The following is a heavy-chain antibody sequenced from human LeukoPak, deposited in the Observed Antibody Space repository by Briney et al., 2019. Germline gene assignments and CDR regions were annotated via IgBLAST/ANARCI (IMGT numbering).Heavy chain of an antibody. D-gene: IGHD5-12*01. CDR3: ATLVATTRFDY. V-gene: IGHV3-7*01. Sequence: GGSLRLPCAASGFIISSYWMSWVRQATGKGLEWVANIKQDGSEKYYVDSVKGRFTISRDNAKNSLYLKMSSLRADDMAVYYCATLVATTRFDYWGQGTLVTVSS. CDR1: GFIISSYW. J-gene: IGHJ4*02. CDR2: IKQDGSEK.